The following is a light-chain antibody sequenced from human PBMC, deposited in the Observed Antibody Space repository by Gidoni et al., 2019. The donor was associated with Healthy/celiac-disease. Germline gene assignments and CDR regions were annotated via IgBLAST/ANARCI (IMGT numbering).Light chain of an antibody. Sequence: TLSVSPGERATLSCRASQSVSSNLAWYQQKPGQAPRLLIYGASTRATGIPARFSGSGSGTEFTLTISSLQSEDFAVYYCQQYNNWPPMYTFGQGTKLEIK. CDR2: GAS. V-gene: IGKV3-15*01. CDR3: QQYNNWPPMYT. CDR1: QSVSSN. J-gene: IGKJ2*01.